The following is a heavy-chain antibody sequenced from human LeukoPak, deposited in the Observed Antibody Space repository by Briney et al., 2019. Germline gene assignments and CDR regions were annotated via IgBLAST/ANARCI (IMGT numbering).Heavy chain of an antibody. CDR1: GFTFSSYG. D-gene: IGHD5-24*01. CDR3: ANIMARLPDY. V-gene: IGHV3-30*02. J-gene: IGHJ4*02. CDR2: IRYDGSNK. Sequence: GGSLRLSCAASGFTFSSYGMHWVRQAPGKGLEWVAFIRYDGSNKYYADSVKGRFTISRDNSKNTLYLQMNSLRAEDTAVYYCANIMARLPDYWGQGTLVTVSS.